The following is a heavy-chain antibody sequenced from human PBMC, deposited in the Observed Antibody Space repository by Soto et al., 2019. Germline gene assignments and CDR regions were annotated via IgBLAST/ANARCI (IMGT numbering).Heavy chain of an antibody. J-gene: IGHJ4*02. CDR2: IADSGSST. V-gene: IGHV3-23*01. CDR3: AAVKSHVNY. Sequence: GSLRLSCAASGLTFSFYAMTWVRQAPGKGLEWVSGIADSGSSTYYADSVKGRFTVSRDNAKNTLYLQMNSLRAEDTAVYYCAAVKSHVNYWGQGTLVTVSS. CDR1: GLTFSFYA.